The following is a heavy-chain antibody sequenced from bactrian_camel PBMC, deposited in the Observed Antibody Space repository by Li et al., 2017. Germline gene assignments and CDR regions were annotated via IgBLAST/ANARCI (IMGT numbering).Heavy chain of an antibody. Sequence: HVQLVESGGGSVQAGGSLRLSCVQSGITYSSVCMGWFRQAPGKERDWVAGMDTGYTSTYYADSVKGHFTISRAKNILYLQMDNLKPEDTATYYCAAKAGYCSGFPSPRSYTYWGRGTQVTVS. CDR2: MDTGYTST. CDR1: GITYSSVC. J-gene: IGHJ4*01. V-gene: IGHV3S1*01. CDR3: AAKAGYCSGFPSPRSYTY. D-gene: IGHD1*01.